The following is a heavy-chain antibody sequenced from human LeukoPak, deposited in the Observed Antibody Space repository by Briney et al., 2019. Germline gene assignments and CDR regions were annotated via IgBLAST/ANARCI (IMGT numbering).Heavy chain of an antibody. J-gene: IGHJ4*02. CDR3: ARGGTRITIVGVVINDFDY. V-gene: IGHV4-30-4*08. Sequence: SQTLSLTCTVSGGSISSGDYYWSWIRQPPGKGLEWIGYIYHSGNTYYNPSLKSRLTISVDTPRNQFSLKLRSVTATDTAVYYCARGGTRITIVGVVINDFDYWGQGTLVTVSS. CDR2: IYHSGNT. CDR1: GGSISSGDYY. D-gene: IGHD3-3*01.